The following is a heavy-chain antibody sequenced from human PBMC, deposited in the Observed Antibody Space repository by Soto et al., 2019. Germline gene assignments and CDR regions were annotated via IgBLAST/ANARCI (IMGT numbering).Heavy chain of an antibody. J-gene: IGHJ4*02. V-gene: IGHV3-23*01. CDR3: AKDRLAGNFDY. CDR1: GLTFNNYA. CDR2: ISNTGGGT. Sequence: GGSLRLSCASSGLTFNNYAMNLVRQAPGMGLEWVATISNTGGGTYYADSVKGRFTISRDNSKNTLYLQMSSLRVEDTAVYYCAKDRLAGNFDYWGQGTQVTVSS.